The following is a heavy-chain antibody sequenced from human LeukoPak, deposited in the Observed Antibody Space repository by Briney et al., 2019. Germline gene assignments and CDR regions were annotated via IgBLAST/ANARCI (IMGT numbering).Heavy chain of an antibody. Sequence: GGSLRLSCAASGLTFSSYWMSWVRQAPGKGLEWVANIKQDGSEKYYVDSVKGRFTISRDNAKNSLYLQMNSLRAEDTAVYYCARGVRGYSYANYYYYYYMDVWGKGTTVTVSS. CDR3: ARGVRGYSYANYYYYYYMDV. CDR2: IKQDGSEK. V-gene: IGHV3-7*01. D-gene: IGHD5-18*01. J-gene: IGHJ6*03. CDR1: GLTFSSYW.